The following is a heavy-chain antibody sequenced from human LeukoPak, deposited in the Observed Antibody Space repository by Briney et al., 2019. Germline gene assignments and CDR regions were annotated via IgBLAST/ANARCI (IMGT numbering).Heavy chain of an antibody. CDR2: ISTYNGNT. Sequence: ASLKVSCKASGYIFTSYGISCVRHAPGHGLERMGWISTYNGNTHYAQKIQCRVTITTDTSTSTAYMELRSLRADDTAVYYCARVPVSESSGYSLYFDYWGQGTLVTVSS. V-gene: IGHV1-18*01. J-gene: IGHJ4*02. CDR1: GYIFTSYG. D-gene: IGHD3-22*01. CDR3: ARVPVSESSGYSLYFDY.